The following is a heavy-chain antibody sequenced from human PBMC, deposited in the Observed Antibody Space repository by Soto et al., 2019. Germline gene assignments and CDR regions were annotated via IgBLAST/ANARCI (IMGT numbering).Heavy chain of an antibody. J-gene: IGHJ4*02. Sequence: GGSLRLSCAASGFTFDDYAMHWVRQAPGKGLEWVSGISWNSGSIGYADSVKGRFTISRDNAKNSLYLQMNSLRAEDTALYYCAKDGGHYYGSGSYNADYWGQGTLVTVSS. V-gene: IGHV3-9*01. D-gene: IGHD3-10*01. CDR3: AKDGGHYYGSGSYNADY. CDR2: ISWNSGSI. CDR1: GFTFDDYA.